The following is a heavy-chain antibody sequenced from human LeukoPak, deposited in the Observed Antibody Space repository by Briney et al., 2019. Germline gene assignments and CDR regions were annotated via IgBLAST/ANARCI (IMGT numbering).Heavy chain of an antibody. J-gene: IGHJ3*02. CDR3: ATEYTAMGRKGAFDI. V-gene: IGHV1-24*01. CDR2: FDPEDGET. CDR1: GYTLTELS. Sequence: ASVKVSCKVSGYTLTELSMHWVRQAPGKGLEWMGGFDPEDGETIYAQKFQGRATMTEDTSTDTAYMELSSLRSEDTAVYYCATEYTAMGRKGAFDIWGQGTMATVSS. D-gene: IGHD5-18*01.